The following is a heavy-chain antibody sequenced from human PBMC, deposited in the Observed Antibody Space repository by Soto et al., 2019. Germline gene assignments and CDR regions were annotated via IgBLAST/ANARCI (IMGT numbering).Heavy chain of an antibody. V-gene: IGHV3-74*01. CDR2: INSDGSST. Sequence: GGSLRLSCAASGFTFSSYWMHWVRQAPGKGLVWVSRINSDGSSTSYADSVKGRFTISRDNAKNTLYLQMNSLRAEDTAVYYCASPRRGYYYYMDVWGKGTTVTVSS. CDR1: GFTFSSYW. CDR3: ASPRRGYYYYMDV. J-gene: IGHJ6*03.